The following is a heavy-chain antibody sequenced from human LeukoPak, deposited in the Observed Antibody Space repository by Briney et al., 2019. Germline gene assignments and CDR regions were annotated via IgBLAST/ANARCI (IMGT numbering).Heavy chain of an antibody. D-gene: IGHD2-15*01. J-gene: IGHJ4*02. CDR2: ISGSGGST. CDR1: GFTFSSYA. CDR3: AKDGYCSGGSCPDYYDSSGLDY. V-gene: IGHV3-23*01. Sequence: GGSLRLSCAASGFTFSSYAMSWVRQAPGKGLEWVSAISGSGGSTYYADSVKGRFTISRDNSKNTLYLQMNSLRAEDTAVYYCAKDGYCSGGSCPDYYDSSGLDYWGQGTLVTVSS.